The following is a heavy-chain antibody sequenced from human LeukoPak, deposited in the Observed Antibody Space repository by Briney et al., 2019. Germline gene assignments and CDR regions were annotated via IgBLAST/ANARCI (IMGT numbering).Heavy chain of an antibody. CDR2: IHYSGST. CDR1: GYSISSGYY. J-gene: IGHJ4*02. V-gene: IGHV4-38-2*02. Sequence: SETLSLTCTVSGYSISSGYYWGWIRQPPGKGLEYIGSIHYSGSTYYNLSLKSRVTISVDTSKNQFSLKLRSVTAADTAVYYCARHDRSGYESRGLFDYWGQGTLVTVSS. D-gene: IGHD5-12*01. CDR3: ARHDRSGYESRGLFDY.